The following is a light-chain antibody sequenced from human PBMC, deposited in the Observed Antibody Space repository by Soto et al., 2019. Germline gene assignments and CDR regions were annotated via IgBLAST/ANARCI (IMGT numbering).Light chain of an antibody. V-gene: IGKV3-15*01. J-gene: IGKJ4*01. CDR1: QSVNRN. CDR2: GAS. CDR3: QQYNNGPPAT. Sequence: EIVLTQSPATLSVSPGEGATLSCRASQSVNRNLAWYQQRPGQAPRLLMYGASVRASGAPGRFRGSGSGTEFSHTISSLQAEDFAIYYCQQYNNGPPATFGGGTKVEIK.